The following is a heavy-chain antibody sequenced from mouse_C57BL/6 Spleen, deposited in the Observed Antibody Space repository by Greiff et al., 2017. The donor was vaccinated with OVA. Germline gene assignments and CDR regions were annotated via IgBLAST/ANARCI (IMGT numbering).Heavy chain of an antibody. Sequence: QVQLQQSGPGLVQPSQSLSITCTVSGFSLTSYGVHWVRQSPGKGLEWLGVIWSGGSTDYNAAFISRLSISKDNSTSQVFFKMNSLQADDTAIYYCARKGVYDGYHLDYWGQGTTLTVSS. CDR1: GFSLTSYG. V-gene: IGHV2-2*01. D-gene: IGHD2-3*01. CDR3: ARKGVYDGYHLDY. CDR2: IWSGGST. J-gene: IGHJ2*01.